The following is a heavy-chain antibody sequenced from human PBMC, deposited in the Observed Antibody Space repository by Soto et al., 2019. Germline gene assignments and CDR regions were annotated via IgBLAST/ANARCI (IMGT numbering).Heavy chain of an antibody. CDR3: ARVGQWLEAGVDY. Sequence: SETLSLTCTVSGGSISSYYWSWIRQPPGKGLEWIGYIYYSGSTNYNPSLKSRVTISVDTSKNQFSLKLSSVTAADTAVYYCARVGQWLEAGVDYWGQGTLVTVSS. CDR1: GGSISSYY. V-gene: IGHV4-59*01. D-gene: IGHD6-19*01. J-gene: IGHJ4*02. CDR2: IYYSGST.